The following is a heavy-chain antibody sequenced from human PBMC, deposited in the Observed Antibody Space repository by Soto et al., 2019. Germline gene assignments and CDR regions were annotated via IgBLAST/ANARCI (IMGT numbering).Heavy chain of an antibody. CDR2: ISTRSSSV. CDR1: GFTSSGYG. CDR3: ARVTYSPYFEPRCLDV. J-gene: IGHJ6*02. V-gene: IGHV3-48*01. Sequence: XGSLGLTFTASGFTSSGYGMNWVRQAPGKGLEWVSFISTRSSSVYYADPVKGRFTISRDDDKNSLFLQMNRLSAEDTVVYCFARVTYSPYFEPRCLDVWGQGTLVTVSS. D-gene: IGHD3-9*01.